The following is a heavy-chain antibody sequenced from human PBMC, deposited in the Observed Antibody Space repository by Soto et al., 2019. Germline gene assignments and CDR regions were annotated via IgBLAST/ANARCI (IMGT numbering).Heavy chain of an antibody. V-gene: IGHV3-21*01. D-gene: IGHD3-3*01. CDR3: ARVLPLFYGGGENH. CDR1: GFTFSSYS. CDR2: ISSSSSYI. J-gene: IGHJ4*02. Sequence: EVQLVESGGGLVKPGGSLRLSCAASGFTFSSYSMNWVRQAPGKGLEWVSSISSSSSYIYYADSVKGRFTISRDNAKNLLYLQMNSLRAEDTAVYYCARVLPLFYGGGENHWGQGTMVTVSS.